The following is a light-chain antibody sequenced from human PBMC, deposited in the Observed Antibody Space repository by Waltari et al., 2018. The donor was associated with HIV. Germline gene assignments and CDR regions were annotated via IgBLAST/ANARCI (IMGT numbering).Light chain of an antibody. V-gene: IGKV4-1*01. CDR2: WAS. CDR1: QRVFYSSNNKNF. CDR3: QQYLSTPAT. Sequence: SPDSLAVSLGERATINCKSSQRVFYSSNNKNFLAWYQQKPRQPPKLLIYWASTREPGVPDRFGGSGSGTDFTLTISSLQAEDVAVYYCQQYLSTPATFGQGTKLEIK. J-gene: IGKJ2*01.